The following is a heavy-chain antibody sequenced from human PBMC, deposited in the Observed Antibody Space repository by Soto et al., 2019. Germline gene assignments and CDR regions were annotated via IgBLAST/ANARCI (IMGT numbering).Heavy chain of an antibody. CDR1: GFTFSSYA. D-gene: IGHD5-12*01. Sequence: QVQLVESGGGVVQPGRSLRLSCAASGFTFSSYAMHWVRQAPGKGLEWVAVISYDGSNKYYADSVKGRFTISRDNSKNTLYLQMNSLRAEDTAMYYCARDQVEMATIYPGYWGQGTLVTVSS. V-gene: IGHV3-30-3*01. J-gene: IGHJ4*02. CDR2: ISYDGSNK. CDR3: ARDQVEMATIYPGY.